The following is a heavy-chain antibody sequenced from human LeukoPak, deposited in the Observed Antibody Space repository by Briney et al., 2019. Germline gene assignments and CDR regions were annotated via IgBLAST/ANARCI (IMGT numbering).Heavy chain of an antibody. CDR3: ARVVGATLNWFDP. Sequence: PGGSLRLSCAASGFPFTSYEMNWVRQAPGKGLEWVTYISRSGTTIYYTDSVKGRFTISRDNAKNSLYLQMNSLRAADTAVYYCARVVGATLNWFDPWGQGTLVTVSS. CDR2: ISRSGTTI. J-gene: IGHJ5*02. CDR1: GFPFTSYE. V-gene: IGHV3-48*03. D-gene: IGHD4/OR15-4a*01.